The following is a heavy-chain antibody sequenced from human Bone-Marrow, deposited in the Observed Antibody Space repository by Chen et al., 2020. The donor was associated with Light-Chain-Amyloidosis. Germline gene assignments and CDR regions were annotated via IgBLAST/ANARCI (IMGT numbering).Heavy chain of an antibody. Sequence: QVELVQSGAAVKKPGASVRLSCKASGFDFSTYYIHWVRQAPGQGPEWMGNINPENGYTSYTFNLEGRISITRDRSTSTVYMALSSLRSEDTAVYYCTRARMVAAPPSPDGFHVWGQGTTVIVSS. CDR2: INPENGYT. V-gene: IGHV1-46*04. CDR1: GFDFSTYY. CDR3: TRARMVAAPPSPDGFHV. D-gene: IGHD5-12*01. J-gene: IGHJ3*01.